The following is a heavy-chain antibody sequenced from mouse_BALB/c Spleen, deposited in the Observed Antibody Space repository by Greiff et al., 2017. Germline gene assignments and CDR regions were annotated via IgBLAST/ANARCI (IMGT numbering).Heavy chain of an antibody. CDR3: ARPYGNYDAMDD. V-gene: IGHV5-17*02. Sequence: EVKLMESGGGLVQPGGSRKLSCAASGFTFSSFGMHWVRQAPEKGLEWVAYISSGSSTIYYADTVKGRFTISRDNPKNTLFLQMTSLRSEDTAMYYCARPYGNYDAMDDWGQGTSVTVSS. D-gene: IGHD2-1*01. J-gene: IGHJ4*01. CDR2: ISSGSSTI. CDR1: GFTFSSFG.